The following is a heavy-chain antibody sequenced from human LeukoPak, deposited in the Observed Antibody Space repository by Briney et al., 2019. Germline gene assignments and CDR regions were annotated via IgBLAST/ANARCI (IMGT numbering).Heavy chain of an antibody. CDR3: AKGGWSLYYFDY. D-gene: IGHD6-19*01. CDR1: GFTFSSYG. J-gene: IGHJ4*02. V-gene: IGHV3-30*18. CDR2: ISYDGSNK. Sequence: PGRSLRLSCAASGFTFSSYGMHWVRQAPGKGLEWVAVISYDGSNKYYADSVKGRFTISRDNSKNTLYLQMNSLRAEDTAVYYCAKGGWSLYYFDYWGQGTLVTVS.